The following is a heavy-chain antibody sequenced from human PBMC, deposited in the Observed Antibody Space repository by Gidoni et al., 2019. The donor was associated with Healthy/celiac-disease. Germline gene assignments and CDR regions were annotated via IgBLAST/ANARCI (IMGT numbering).Heavy chain of an antibody. J-gene: IGHJ5*02. D-gene: IGHD6-6*01. V-gene: IGHV3-53*04. CDR3: ARGLAARVGWFDP. Sequence: EVQLVESGGGLVQPGGSLRLSCAASGFTVSSNYMSWVRQAPGKGLEWVSVIYSGGSTYYADSVKGRFTISRHNSKNTLYLQMNSLRAEDTAVYYCARGLAARVGWFDPWGQGTLVTVSS. CDR1: GFTVSSNY. CDR2: IYSGGST.